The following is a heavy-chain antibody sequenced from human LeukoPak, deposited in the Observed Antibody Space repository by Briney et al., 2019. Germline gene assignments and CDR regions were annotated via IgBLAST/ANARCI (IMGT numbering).Heavy chain of an antibody. D-gene: IGHD6-13*01. V-gene: IGHV3-23*01. CDR3: AKKTPGIHPFDS. Sequence: GGSLILSCAASGFTFRTSAFSWVRQSPGRGLEWVSTVGTDSDTYYADSVKGRFTISRDNSKNTVYLQMTGLRADDTAVYYCAKKTPGIHPFDSWGQGTLVTVSP. CDR2: VGTDSDT. CDR1: GFTFRTSA. J-gene: IGHJ4*02.